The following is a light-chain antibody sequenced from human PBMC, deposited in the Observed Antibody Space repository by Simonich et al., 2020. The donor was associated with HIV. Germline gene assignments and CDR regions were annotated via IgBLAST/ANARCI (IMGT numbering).Light chain of an antibody. J-gene: IGKJ1*01. V-gene: IGKV3-15*01. CDR3: QQYNNWPPGT. CDR1: QSVSSN. Sequence: EIVMTQSPVTLSVSQGERATPSCRASQSVSSNLAWYQQKPDQAPMLLIYGASTRATGSPARFSGSGSGTDFTLTISYMQSEDFAVYYCQQYNNWPPGTFGQGTKVEIK. CDR2: GAS.